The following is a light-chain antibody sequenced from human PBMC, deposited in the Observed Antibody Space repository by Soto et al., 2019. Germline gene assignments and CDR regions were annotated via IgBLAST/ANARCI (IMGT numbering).Light chain of an antibody. V-gene: IGKV1D-12*01. CDR1: QGISRS. J-gene: IGKJ5*01. CDR2: ATS. Sequence: DIQMTQSPSSVSASVGDRGTITCQASQGISRSLAWYQQKPGKPPKLLIYATSSLQSGVPSRFRGSSFSPDFTPTISSLQPEDSAVYYCQQADTFPITFGQGTRLEI. CDR3: QQADTFPIT.